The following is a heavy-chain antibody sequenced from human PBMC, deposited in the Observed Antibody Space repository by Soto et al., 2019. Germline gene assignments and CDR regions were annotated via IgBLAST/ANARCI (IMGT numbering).Heavy chain of an antibody. CDR1: GYTFTSYG. Sequence: ASVKVSCKASGYTFTSYGISWVRQAPGQGLEWMGWISAYNGNTNYAQKLQGRVTMTTDTSTSTAYMEVRSLRSDDTAVYYCARDLGWRRYHELSYWGQGTLVTVSS. CDR3: ARDLGWRRYHELSY. D-gene: IGHD2-2*01. J-gene: IGHJ4*02. CDR2: ISAYNGNT. V-gene: IGHV1-18*04.